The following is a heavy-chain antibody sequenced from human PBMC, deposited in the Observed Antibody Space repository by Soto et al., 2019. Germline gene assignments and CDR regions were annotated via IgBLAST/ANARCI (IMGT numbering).Heavy chain of an antibody. CDR3: SKWDGYGDQ. J-gene: IGHJ5*02. CDR2: ISGGGDST. V-gene: IGHV3-23*01. CDR1: GFNFSPNS. D-gene: IGHD5-12*01. Sequence: EVQLLESGGGLVQPGGSLRLSCAASGFNFSPNSMTWVRQAPGKGLEWVCGISGGGDSTHCPDSVKGRFTISRDNSKNMVYLQMNSLTADDTAVYFCSKWDGYGDQWGQGTLVTVSS.